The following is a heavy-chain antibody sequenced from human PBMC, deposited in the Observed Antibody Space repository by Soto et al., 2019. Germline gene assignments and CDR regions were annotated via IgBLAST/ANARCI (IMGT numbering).Heavy chain of an antibody. CDR2: IFHSGGT. CDR3: ARDKITGLFDY. Sequence: PSETLSLTCVVSGGSISSNHWWNWVRQPPGKGLEWIGEIFHSGGTNYNPSLKSRVTISLDKSRNQFSLKLTSLTAADTAVYYCARDKITGLFDYWGQGTLVTVSS. D-gene: IGHD2-8*02. J-gene: IGHJ4*02. CDR1: GGSISSNHW. V-gene: IGHV4-4*02.